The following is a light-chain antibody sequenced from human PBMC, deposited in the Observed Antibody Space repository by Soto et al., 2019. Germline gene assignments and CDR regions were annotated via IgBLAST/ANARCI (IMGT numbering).Light chain of an antibody. CDR3: QQYYDLPIT. CDR1: QDIDNY. V-gene: IGKV1-33*01. J-gene: IGKJ5*01. CDR2: DAS. Sequence: DIQRPQTPDSLSAYVGDRFTITCQASQDIDNYLNWYQQKPGKAPKLLIDDASNLETGVPSRFSGSGSGTHFTFTIASLQPEDTTIYYCQQYYDLPITFGQGTRLEIK.